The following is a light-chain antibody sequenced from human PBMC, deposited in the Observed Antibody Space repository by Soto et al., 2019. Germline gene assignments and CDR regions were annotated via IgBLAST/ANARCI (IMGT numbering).Light chain of an antibody. CDR1: QSVTSSY. CDR3: QGYVSPPDT. V-gene: IGKV3-20*01. Sequence: EIVLTQSPGTLSLSPGERATLSCRASQSVTSSYLAWYQQKPGQAPRLLIYDASSRATGIPDRFSGSGSGTDFTLTISRREPEDFAVYYFQGYVSPPDTFGQGTNLEIK. CDR2: DAS. J-gene: IGKJ2*01.